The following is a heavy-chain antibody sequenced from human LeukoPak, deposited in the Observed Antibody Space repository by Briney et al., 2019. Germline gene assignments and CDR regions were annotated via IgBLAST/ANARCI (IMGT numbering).Heavy chain of an antibody. CDR3: ARVLGVVAPGYYYYMDV. CDR1: GFTFSSYS. Sequence: GGSLRLSCAASGFTFSSYSMNWVRQAPGKGLEWVSSISSSSSYIYYADSVKGRFTISRDNAKNSLYLQMNSLRAEDTAVYYCARVLGVVAPGYYYYMDVWGKGTTVTISS. D-gene: IGHD2-15*01. J-gene: IGHJ6*03. CDR2: ISSSSSYI. V-gene: IGHV3-21*01.